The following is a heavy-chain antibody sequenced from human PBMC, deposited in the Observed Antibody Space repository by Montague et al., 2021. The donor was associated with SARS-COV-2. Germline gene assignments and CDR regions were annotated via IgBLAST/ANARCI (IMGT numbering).Heavy chain of an antibody. D-gene: IGHD2-15*01. CDR1: GGSISSSTYY. V-gene: IGHV4-39*01. J-gene: IGHJ4*02. Sequence: SKTLSLTCTVSGGSISSSTYYWGWIRQPPGKGLEWIGSIYYSGTTYYNPSLKSRVTISVDTSKNQFSLKLSSVTAADTAVYYCARQGGYCSGGSCYGPFDYWGQGTLVTVSS. CDR3: ARQGGYCSGGSCYGPFDY. CDR2: IYYSGTT.